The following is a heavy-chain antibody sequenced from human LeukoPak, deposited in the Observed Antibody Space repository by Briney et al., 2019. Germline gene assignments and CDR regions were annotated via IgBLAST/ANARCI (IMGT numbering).Heavy chain of an antibody. CDR1: GYTLTNYY. V-gene: IGHV1-46*01. J-gene: IGHJ5*02. CDR3: ARNYDGGWFDP. D-gene: IGHD3-3*01. CDR2: INPSGGSP. Sequence: ASVKVSCKASGYTLTNYYIHWVRQAPGQGLEWMGIINPSGGSPTYAQNFQGRVTMTRDTSTSTVYMELSSLRSEDTAVYYCARNYDGGWFDPWGQGTLVTVSS.